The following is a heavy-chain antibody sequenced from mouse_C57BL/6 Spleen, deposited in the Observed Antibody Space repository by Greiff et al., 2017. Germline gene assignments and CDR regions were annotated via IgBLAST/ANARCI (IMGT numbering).Heavy chain of an antibody. CDR1: GYTFTSYW. CDR3: VPLTTVVATNFDV. D-gene: IGHD1-1*01. CDR2: IHPHSGST. J-gene: IGHJ1*03. Sequence: QVQLQQPGAELVKPGASVKLSCKASGYTFTSYWMHWVKQRPGQGLEWIGMIHPHSGSTNYNEKFKSKATLTVDKSSSTAYMQLSSLTSEDSAVYYCVPLTTVVATNFDVWGTGTTVTVSS. V-gene: IGHV1-64*01.